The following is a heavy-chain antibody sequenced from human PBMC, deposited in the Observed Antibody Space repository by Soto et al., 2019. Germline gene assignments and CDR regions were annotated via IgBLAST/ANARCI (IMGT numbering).Heavy chain of an antibody. Sequence: ASVKVSCKASGYTFNKYGFNWVRQAPGQGLEWMGRISAFNDYTNLAQKFQGRLTLTTDASTNTAYMELQVLRSDDTAMYYCARGRGVVIPAGTPDAFDVWGQGTMGTVS. CDR2: ISAFNDYT. J-gene: IGHJ3*01. CDR3: ARGRGVVIPAGTPDAFDV. CDR1: GYTFNKYG. D-gene: IGHD6-13*01. V-gene: IGHV1-18*01.